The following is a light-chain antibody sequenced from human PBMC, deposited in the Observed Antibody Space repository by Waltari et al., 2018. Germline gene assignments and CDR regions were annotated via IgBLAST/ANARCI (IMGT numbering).Light chain of an antibody. Sequence: EIVMTQSPGTLSLSPGERVTLSCRASQSVDSTYLGWYQQKPGQASRLLIYGTSSRATGVPDRFSGSGSGTDFTLTISRLEAEDFAVYYCQQYGGSTAMFGQGTKVEIK. CDR3: QQYGGSTAM. CDR2: GTS. V-gene: IGKV3-20*01. CDR1: QSVDSTY. J-gene: IGKJ1*01.